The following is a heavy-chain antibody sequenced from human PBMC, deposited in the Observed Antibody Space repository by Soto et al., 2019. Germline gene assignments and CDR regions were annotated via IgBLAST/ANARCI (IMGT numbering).Heavy chain of an antibody. Sequence: SETLLLTCTVSGRSIISHSYYWSCIRQPPGKGLEWLRSIYYSGSTYYNPSLSSQVTISVDASNKQLSLKLRSVTAADTAVCYCARGPPEFESWGQGTLVTVSS. CDR2: IYYSGST. CDR1: GRSIISHSYY. V-gene: IGHV4-39*01. J-gene: IGHJ4*02. CDR3: ARGPPEFES.